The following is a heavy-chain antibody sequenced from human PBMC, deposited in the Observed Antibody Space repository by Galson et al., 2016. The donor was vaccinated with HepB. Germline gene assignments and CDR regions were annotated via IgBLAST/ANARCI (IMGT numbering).Heavy chain of an antibody. CDR3: AKGKGADYRDQYFYYYGMDV. D-gene: IGHD4-17*01. CDR2: ISSSSSSL. Sequence: SLRLSCAASGFTFSTYNMNWVRQAPGKGLEWVSYISSSSSSLYYADSVKGRFTVSRDNSKSTLYLHMNSLRPEDTAMYYCAKGKGADYRDQYFYYYGMDVWGHGTTVTVSS. V-gene: IGHV3-48*01. J-gene: IGHJ6*02. CDR1: GFTFSTYN.